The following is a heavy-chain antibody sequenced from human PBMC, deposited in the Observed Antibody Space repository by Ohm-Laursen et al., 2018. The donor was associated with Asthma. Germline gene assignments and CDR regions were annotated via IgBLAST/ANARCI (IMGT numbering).Heavy chain of an antibody. CDR2: IYPDGGEK. V-gene: IGHV3-7*05. Sequence: SLRLSCAASGFNFGSYAMTWVRQAPGKGLEWVANIYPDGGEKYYVDSVDGRFTISRDNAKNSLYLQMNSLRAEDTAVYYCATNLPYEAENYWGQGTLVTVSS. CDR3: ATNLPYEAENY. D-gene: IGHD3-16*01. J-gene: IGHJ4*02. CDR1: GFNFGSYA.